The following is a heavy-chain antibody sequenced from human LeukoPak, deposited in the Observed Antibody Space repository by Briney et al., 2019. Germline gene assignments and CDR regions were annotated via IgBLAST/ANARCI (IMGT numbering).Heavy chain of an antibody. CDR1: GFTFSRYS. D-gene: IGHD3-9*01. CDR3: ARDEIYYDILTGYRHFDY. V-gene: IGHV3-21*01. CDR2: ISSSSSYI. J-gene: IGHJ4*02. Sequence: PGGSLRLSCAASGFTFSRYSMNWVRQAPGKGLEWVSSISSSSSYIYYADSVKGRFTISRDNAKNSMYLQMNSLRAEDTAVYYCARDEIYYDILTGYRHFDYWGQGTLVTVFS.